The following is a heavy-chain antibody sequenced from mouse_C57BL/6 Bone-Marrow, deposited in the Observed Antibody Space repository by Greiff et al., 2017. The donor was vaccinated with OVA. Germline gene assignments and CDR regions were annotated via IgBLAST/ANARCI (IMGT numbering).Heavy chain of an antibody. J-gene: IGHJ3*01. CDR3: ARGDYYSNPAWFAY. CDR1: GFTFSDYG. D-gene: IGHD2-5*01. V-gene: IGHV5-15*01. CDR2: ISNLAYSI. Sequence: EVNVVESGGGLVQPGGSLKLSCAASGFTFSDYGMAWVRQAPRKGPEWVAFISNLAYSIYYADTVTGRFTISRENAKNTLYLEMSSLRSEDTAMYYCARGDYYSNPAWFAYWGQGTLVTVSA.